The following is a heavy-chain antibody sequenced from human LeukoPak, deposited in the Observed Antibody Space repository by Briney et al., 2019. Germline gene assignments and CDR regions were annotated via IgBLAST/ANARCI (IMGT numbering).Heavy chain of an antibody. CDR2: INPSGGST. J-gene: IGHJ6*02. D-gene: IGHD6-6*01. V-gene: IGHV1-46*01. CDR1: GYTFTTYY. CDR3: ARDLTQYSSSSGYYYGMDV. Sequence: ASVKVSCKASGYTFTTYYMHWVRQAPGQGLEWMGIINPSGGSTSYAQKFQGRVTMTTDTSTSTVYMELSSLRSEDTAVYYCARDLTQYSSSSGYYYGMDVWGQGTTVTVSS.